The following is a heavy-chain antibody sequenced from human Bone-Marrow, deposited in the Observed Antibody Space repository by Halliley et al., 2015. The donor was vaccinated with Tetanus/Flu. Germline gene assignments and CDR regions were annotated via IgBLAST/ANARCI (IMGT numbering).Heavy chain of an antibody. CDR1: GFTFNFYA. CDR2: ISPDGTKK. Sequence: TASGFTFNFYAMHWVRQAPGKGLQWVAVISPDGTKKYYSDSLKGRFTISRDNSKNTLYLQVNDLKAEDMAVYYCARPWGYWGQGTLVTVSS. CDR3: ARPWGY. D-gene: IGHD7-27*01. V-gene: IGHV3-30-3*01. J-gene: IGHJ4*02.